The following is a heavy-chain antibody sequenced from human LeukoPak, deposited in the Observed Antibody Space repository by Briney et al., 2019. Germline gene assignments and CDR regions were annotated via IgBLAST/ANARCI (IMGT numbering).Heavy chain of an antibody. D-gene: IGHD1-26*01. Sequence: SETLSLTCTVSGGSISSYYWSWIRQPAGKGLEWIGYIYDSESTNYNPSLKSRVTISVDTSKNQISLKLSSVTAADTAVYYCARGLSGSYQIDYWGQGTLVTVSS. CDR2: IYDSEST. CDR1: GGSISSYY. V-gene: IGHV4-59*01. CDR3: ARGLSGSYQIDY. J-gene: IGHJ4*02.